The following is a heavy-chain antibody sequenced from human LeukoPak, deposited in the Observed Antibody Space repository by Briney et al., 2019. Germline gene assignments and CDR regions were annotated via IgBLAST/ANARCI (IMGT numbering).Heavy chain of an antibody. Sequence: PGESLRLSCVASGFSFSLYSMKWVRQAPGKGLEWVSYISDTSAMYYADSVRGRCTISRDNAKNSLFLQMNSLRVEDTGVYYCARDGGYSGYDADCWGQGTLVTVSS. CDR1: GFSFSLYS. CDR2: ISDTSAM. CDR3: ARDGGYSGYDADC. V-gene: IGHV3-48*01. D-gene: IGHD5-12*01. J-gene: IGHJ4*02.